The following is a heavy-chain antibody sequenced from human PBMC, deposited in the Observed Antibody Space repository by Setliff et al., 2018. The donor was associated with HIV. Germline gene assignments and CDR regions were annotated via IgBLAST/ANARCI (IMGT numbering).Heavy chain of an antibody. D-gene: IGHD2-21*02. J-gene: IGHJ4*01. CDR1: GVTSGDYY. CDR2: IYSSGTK. CDR3: GRLSETAMASFDS. Sequence: PSETLSLTCTFSGVTSGDYYWTWIRQHPVKGLEWIGYIYSSGTKYYNPSLESRLAISLDTSKNQFSLNLKSVTAADAAVYYCGRLSETAMASFDSWGQGILVTVSS. V-gene: IGHV4-31*03.